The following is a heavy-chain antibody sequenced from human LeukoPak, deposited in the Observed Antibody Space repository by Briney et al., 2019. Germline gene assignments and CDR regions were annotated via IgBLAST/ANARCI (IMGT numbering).Heavy chain of an antibody. CDR1: GFTFSSYA. CDR3: AKEGGRLLWFGLTFDH. D-gene: IGHD3-10*01. V-gene: IGHV3-23*01. Sequence: GGSLRLSCAASGFTFSSYAMSWVRQAPGKGLEWVSAISGSGGSTYYADSVKGRFTISRDNSKNTLYLQMNSLRAEDTAVYYCAKEGGRLLWFGLTFDHWGQGILVTVSS. J-gene: IGHJ4*02. CDR2: ISGSGGST.